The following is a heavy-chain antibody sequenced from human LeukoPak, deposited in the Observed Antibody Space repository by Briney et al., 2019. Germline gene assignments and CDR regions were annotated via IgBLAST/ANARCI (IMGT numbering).Heavy chain of an antibody. V-gene: IGHV3-11*06. CDR2: ISSSSSYI. CDR3: ARVWEYGDYVPTHYYYYGMDV. J-gene: IGHJ6*02. CDR1: GFTFSDYY. D-gene: IGHD4-17*01. Sequence: PGGSLRLSCAASGFTFSDYYMSWIRQAPGKGLEWVSSISSSSSYIYYADSVKGRFTISRDNAKNSLYLQMNSLRAEDTAVYYCARVWEYGDYVPTHYYYYGMDVWGQGTTVTVSS.